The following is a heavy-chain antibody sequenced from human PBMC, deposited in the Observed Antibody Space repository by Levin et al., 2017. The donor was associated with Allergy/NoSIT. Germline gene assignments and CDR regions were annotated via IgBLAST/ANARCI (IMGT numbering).Heavy chain of an antibody. CDR1: GYKFTNYW. CDR3: ARVSGWSGVRGYFDY. V-gene: IGHV5-51*01. CDR2: IYPDDSDT. Sequence: GESLKISCKISGYKFTNYWIGWVRQMPGKGLEWMGIIYPDDSDTRYSPSFQGQVTISADKSINTAYLEWSSLKASDTAMFFCARVSGWSGVRGYFDYWGQGTLVTVSS. J-gene: IGHJ4*02. D-gene: IGHD6-19*01.